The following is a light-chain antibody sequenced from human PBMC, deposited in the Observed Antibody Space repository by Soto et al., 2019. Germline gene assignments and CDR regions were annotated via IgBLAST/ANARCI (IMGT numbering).Light chain of an antibody. J-gene: IGKJ1*01. CDR3: QQYHYWWT. CDR2: GAS. Sequence: RETTNSLATVSVYPREKATLSCRASQSVSNNLAWFQQKPGQVPRLLIYGASNRATGVSARFSGSGSGTEFTLTISSLQSEDFAVYYCQQYHYWWTFGQGTKVDIK. V-gene: IGKV3-15*01. CDR1: QSVSNN.